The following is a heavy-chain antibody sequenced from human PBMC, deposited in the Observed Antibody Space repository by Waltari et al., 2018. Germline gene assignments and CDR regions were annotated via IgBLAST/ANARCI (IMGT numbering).Heavy chain of an antibody. Sequence: QVQLQESGPGLVKPSETLSLTCAVSGYSISSGYYWGWIRQPPGKGLEWIGSIYHSGSTYYNPSLKSRVTISVDTSKNQFSLKLSSVTAADTAVYYCAKSGYSGYDYVYWVEGVYSNFDYWGQGTLVTVSS. D-gene: IGHD5-12*01. CDR3: AKSGYSGYDYVYWVEGVYSNFDY. J-gene: IGHJ4*02. CDR1: GYSISSGYY. V-gene: IGHV4-38-2*01. CDR2: IYHSGST.